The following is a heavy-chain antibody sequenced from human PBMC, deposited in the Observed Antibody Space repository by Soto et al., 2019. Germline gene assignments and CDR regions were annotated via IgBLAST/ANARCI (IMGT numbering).Heavy chain of an antibody. CDR1: GFSLTTSGVG. CDR3: AHRVLRAVFGLVTTTAIYFDF. J-gene: IGHJ4*02. Sequence: QITLNESGPTVVNPTETLTLTCTFSGFSLTTSGVGVGWVRQSPGKAPEWLAFIYWDDDKRYSTSLKSRLTITKDTSKNQVVLTMANVDPADSATYYCAHRVLRAVFGLVTTTAIYFDFWGQGTPVVVSS. CDR2: IYWDDDK. D-gene: IGHD3-3*01. V-gene: IGHV2-5*02.